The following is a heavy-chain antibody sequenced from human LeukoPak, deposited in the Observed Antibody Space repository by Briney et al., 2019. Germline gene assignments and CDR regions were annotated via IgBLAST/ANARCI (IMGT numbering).Heavy chain of an antibody. D-gene: IGHD3-22*01. V-gene: IGHV3-21*01. Sequence: GESLRLSCAASGFIFKKYWMNWVRQAPGKGLEWVSSISSSSSYIYYADSVKGRFTISRDNAKNSLYLQMSSLRAEDTAVYYCASNYDSSGYYGLDYWGQGTLVTVSS. CDR2: ISSSSSYI. CDR3: ASNYDSSGYYGLDY. J-gene: IGHJ4*02. CDR1: GFIFKKYW.